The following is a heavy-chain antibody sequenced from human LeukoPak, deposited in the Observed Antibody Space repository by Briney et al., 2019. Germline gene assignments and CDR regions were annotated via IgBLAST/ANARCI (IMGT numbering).Heavy chain of an antibody. Sequence: TLSLTCDVFGGSISSGLYSWSWIRQPLGKGLEWIGYIYHTGSTYYNPSLKSRVTISVDTSKNQFSLRLSSVTAADTAVYYCARLQYCSGTSCYWFDPWGQGTLVTVSS. CDR1: GGSISSGLYS. D-gene: IGHD2-2*01. V-gene: IGHV4-30-2*01. CDR2: IYHTGST. J-gene: IGHJ5*02. CDR3: ARLQYCSGTSCYWFDP.